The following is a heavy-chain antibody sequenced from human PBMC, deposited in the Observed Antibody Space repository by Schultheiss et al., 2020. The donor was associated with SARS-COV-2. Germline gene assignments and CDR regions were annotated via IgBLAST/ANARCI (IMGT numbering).Heavy chain of an antibody. V-gene: IGHV4-34*01. J-gene: IGHJ5*01. CDR1: GGSFSGYY. CDR3: ARVTDEYGAFVRWFDS. CDR2: INHSGST. Sequence: SETLSLTCAVYGGSFSGYYWSWIRQPPGKGLEWIGEINHSGSTNYNPSPNSRVTIIVDTSKNQFSLKLSSVTAADTAVDYCARVTDEYGAFVRWFDSWGQGTLVTVSS. D-gene: IGHD4-17*01.